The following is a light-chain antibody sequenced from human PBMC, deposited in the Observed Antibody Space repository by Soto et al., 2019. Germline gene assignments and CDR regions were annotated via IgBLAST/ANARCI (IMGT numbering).Light chain of an antibody. CDR2: DVN. CDR3: SSYTRSSTLVV. J-gene: IGLJ2*01. V-gene: IGLV2-14*01. Sequence: QSALTQPASVSGSPGQSITISCTGTSSDVGGYNYVSWYQQHPGKAPKLMIYDVNNRPSGVSNRFSGSKSGNTASLTISGLQADDEADYYCSSYTRSSTLVVFGGGTQLTVL. CDR1: SSDVGGYNY.